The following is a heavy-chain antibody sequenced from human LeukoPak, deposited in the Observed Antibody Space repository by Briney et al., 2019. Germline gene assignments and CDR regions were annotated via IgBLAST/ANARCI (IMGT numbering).Heavy chain of an antibody. CDR1: GGSISSYY. CDR3: ARGGWRLDY. Sequence: SETLSLTCTVSGGSISSYYWSWIRQPPGKGLEWIGYIYYTGTTNYNPSLKSRVTISVDTSKNQFSLKLSSVTAADTAVYYCARGGWRLDYWGQGTLVTVFS. CDR2: IYYTGTT. V-gene: IGHV4-59*01. J-gene: IGHJ4*02. D-gene: IGHD2-15*01.